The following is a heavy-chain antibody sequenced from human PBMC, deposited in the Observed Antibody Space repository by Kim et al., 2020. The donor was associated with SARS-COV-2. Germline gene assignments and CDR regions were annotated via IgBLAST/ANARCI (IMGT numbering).Heavy chain of an antibody. CDR1: GYTFTSYY. D-gene: IGHD3-22*01. Sequence: ASVKVSCKASGYTFTSYYMHWVRQAPGQGLEWMGIINPSGGSTSYAQKFQGRVTMTRDTSTSTVYMELSSLRSEDTAVYYCAGVRYDSSGYYFYGMDVWGQGTTVTVSS. CDR3: AGVRYDSSGYYFYGMDV. V-gene: IGHV1-46*01. J-gene: IGHJ6*02. CDR2: INPSGGST.